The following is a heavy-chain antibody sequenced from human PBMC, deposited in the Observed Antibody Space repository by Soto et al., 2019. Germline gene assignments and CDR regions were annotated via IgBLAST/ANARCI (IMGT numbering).Heavy chain of an antibody. Sequence: SVKVSRKASGYTFTSYYIHWLRQAPGQGLEWMGIINPRGGITTYAQKFQGRLTMTGDTSTSTVYMELSSLTSEDTAMYHCASSPAYGSSWYGIPPDLSHGMDVWGQGTTVTVSS. CDR1: GYTFTSYY. CDR2: INPRGGIT. J-gene: IGHJ6*02. V-gene: IGHV1-46*01. D-gene: IGHD6-13*01. CDR3: ASSPAYGSSWYGIPPDLSHGMDV.